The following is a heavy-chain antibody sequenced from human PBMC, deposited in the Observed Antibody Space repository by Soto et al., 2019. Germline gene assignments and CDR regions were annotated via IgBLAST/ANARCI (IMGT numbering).Heavy chain of an antibody. CDR2: INHSGST. Sequence: SETLSLTCAVYGGSFSGYYWSWIRQPPGKGLEWIGEINHSGSTNYNPSLKSRVTISVDTSKNQFSLKLSSVTAADTAVYYCARAWFGELLSERISGWFDPWGQGTLVTVSS. CDR1: GGSFSGYY. V-gene: IGHV4-34*01. J-gene: IGHJ5*02. CDR3: ARAWFGELLSERISGWFDP. D-gene: IGHD3-10*01.